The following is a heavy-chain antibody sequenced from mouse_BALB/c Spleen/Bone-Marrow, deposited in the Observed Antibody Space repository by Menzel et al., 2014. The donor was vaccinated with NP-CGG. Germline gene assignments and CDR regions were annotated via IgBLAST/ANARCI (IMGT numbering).Heavy chain of an antibody. J-gene: IGHJ1*01. V-gene: IGHV4-1*02. D-gene: IGHD1-1*01. CDR1: GFAFSRYW. CDR2: INPDSSTI. CDR3: AGHKYYGNLFV. Sequence: DVMLVESGGGLVQPGGSLKLSCAASGFAFSRYWMSWVRQAPGKGLEWIGEINPDSSTINYTPSLKDKFIITRENAKNTLYPQMSKVISEDTALYYCAGHKYYGNLFVWGAGTTVTVSS.